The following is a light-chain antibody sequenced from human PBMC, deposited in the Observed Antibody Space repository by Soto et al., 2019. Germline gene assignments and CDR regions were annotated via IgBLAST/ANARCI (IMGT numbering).Light chain of an antibody. CDR2: QAS. CDR3: HHYEYYWT. CDR1: QNIGRS. V-gene: IGKV1-5*01. Sequence: DIQMTQSPSTLSASVGDRVTITCRASQNIGRSLAWYQQKPGKAPKVLIYQASSLDSGVPSRFSGSGSGTDFILTISTLQPDVFATYYCHHYEYYWTFGEGTKVDIK. J-gene: IGKJ1*01.